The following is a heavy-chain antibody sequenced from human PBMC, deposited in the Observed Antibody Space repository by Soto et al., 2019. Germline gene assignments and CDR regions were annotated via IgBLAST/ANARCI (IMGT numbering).Heavy chain of an antibody. V-gene: IGHV5-51*01. CDR2: IRPGDSET. CDR3: ARHSSTSVRAPLEY. CDR1: GYTFNNYR. Sequence: LGESLKISCKVSGYTFNNYRIAWVRQMPGKGLEWMGIIRPGDSETKYGPSFEGQVTISVDRSTRTAYLHWSSLKASDTGMYYCARHSSTSVRAPLEYWGQGTLVTVSS. D-gene: IGHD2-2*01. J-gene: IGHJ4*02.